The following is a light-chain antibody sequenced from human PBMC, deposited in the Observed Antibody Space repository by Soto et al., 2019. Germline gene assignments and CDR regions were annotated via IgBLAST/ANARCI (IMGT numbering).Light chain of an antibody. CDR3: QQYDSSLWT. CDR1: QSVGSSW. J-gene: IGKJ1*01. CDR2: STS. Sequence: EIVLTQSPGTLSLSPGERATLSCRASQSVGSSWLAWYQQKPGQAPRLLIYSTSSRATGIPDRFSGSGSGTDFTLTINRLEPEDFAVYYCQQYDSSLWTFGQGTKVEIK. V-gene: IGKV3-20*01.